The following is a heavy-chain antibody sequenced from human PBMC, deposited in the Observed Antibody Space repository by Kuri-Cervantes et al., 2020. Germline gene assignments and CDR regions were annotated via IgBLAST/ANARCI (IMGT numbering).Heavy chain of an antibody. J-gene: IGHJ6*02. V-gene: IGHV3-33*01. Sequence: GGSLRLSCAASGFTFSTYGMHWVRQAPGKGLEWVATIWYDGSNKYYSDSVKGRFTISRDNSKNTLYLQMNSLRAEDTAMYYCATDEGYYDSSGYFYYYGMDVWGQGTTVTVSS. CDR2: IWYDGSNK. CDR3: ATDEGYYDSSGYFYYYGMDV. CDR1: GFTFSTYG. D-gene: IGHD3-22*01.